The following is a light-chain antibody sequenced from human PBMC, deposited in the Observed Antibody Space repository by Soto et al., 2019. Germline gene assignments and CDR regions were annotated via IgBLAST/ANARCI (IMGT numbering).Light chain of an antibody. CDR3: RSYTSSSTLEV. Sequence: QSALTQPASVSGSPGQSITISCTGTSSDVGGYNYVSWYQQHPGKAPKLMIYEVSNRPSGVSNRFSGSKSCNTASLTISGLQAEDEADYYCRSYTSSSTLEVFGTGTKLTAL. CDR1: SSDVGGYNY. CDR2: EVS. J-gene: IGLJ1*01. V-gene: IGLV2-14*01.